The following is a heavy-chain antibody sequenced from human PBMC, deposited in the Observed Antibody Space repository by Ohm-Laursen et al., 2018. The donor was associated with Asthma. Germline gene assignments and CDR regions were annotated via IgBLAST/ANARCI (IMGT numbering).Heavy chain of an antibody. CDR1: GFTFSSYS. CDR3: ARDVMEWYLPAFDF. D-gene: IGHD3-3*01. J-gene: IGHJ4*02. Sequence: SLRLSCTASGFTFSSYSMHWVRQAPGKGLEWVAVIAYDGSSKYYADSVKGRFTASRDNSKNTMYLQMNSLRPDGTAVYYCARDVMEWYLPAFDFWGQGTLVTVSS. V-gene: IGHV3-30-3*01. CDR2: IAYDGSSK.